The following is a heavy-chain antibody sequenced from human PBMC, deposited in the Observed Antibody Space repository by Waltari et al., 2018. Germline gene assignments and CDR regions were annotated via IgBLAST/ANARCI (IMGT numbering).Heavy chain of an antibody. CDR3: ARDIAPYDFWSGYYTGFDY. CDR1: GGTFSSYA. J-gene: IGHJ4*02. Sequence: QVQLVQSGAEVKKPGSSVKVPCKASGGTFSSYAISWVRQAPGQGLEWMGGIIPIFGTANYAQKFQGRVTITADESTSTAYMELSSLRSEDTAVYYCARDIAPYDFWSGYYTGFDYWGQGTLVTVSS. CDR2: IIPIFGTA. D-gene: IGHD3-3*01. V-gene: IGHV1-69*12.